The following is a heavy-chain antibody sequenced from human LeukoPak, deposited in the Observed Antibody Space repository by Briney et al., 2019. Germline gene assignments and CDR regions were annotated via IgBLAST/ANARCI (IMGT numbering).Heavy chain of an antibody. CDR1: GFTFSIYA. V-gene: IGHV3-30*04. J-gene: IGHJ2*01. CDR3: ASRWYFDL. CDR2: ISSDGSDK. Sequence: PGRSLRLSCAASGFTFSIYAVHWVRQAPGKGLEWVAVISSDGSDKYYADSVEGRFTISRDNSKNTLYLQMNSLRAEDTAVYYCASRWYFDLWGRGTLVTVSS.